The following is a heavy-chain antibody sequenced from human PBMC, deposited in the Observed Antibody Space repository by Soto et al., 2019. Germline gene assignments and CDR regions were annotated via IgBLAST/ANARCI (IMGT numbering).Heavy chain of an antibody. V-gene: IGHV1-69*01. CDR3: ARGKGEAHWATDAFDN. Sequence: QVQLVQSGAEVKKPGSSVKVSCKASGGTFSSYAISWVRQAPGQGLEWMGGIIPIFGTANYAQKFQGRVTITADESKSTAYMEVGRLRSEEKAVYYCARGKGEAHWATDAFDNWGQGTMVTVSS. J-gene: IGHJ3*02. D-gene: IGHD3-16*01. CDR1: GGTFSSYA. CDR2: IIPIFGTA.